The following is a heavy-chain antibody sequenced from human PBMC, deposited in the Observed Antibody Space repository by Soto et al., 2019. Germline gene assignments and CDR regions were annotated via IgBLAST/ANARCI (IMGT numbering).Heavy chain of an antibody. V-gene: IGHV1-18*01. J-gene: IGHJ6*03. Sequence: QDQLVQSGVEVKKPGASVKVSCKASGYSFTNYGITWVRQAPGQGFEWMGRISAYNGNTKYAQKLQGRVTMTTDASTSTAYLELRSLTSDDTAVYYCARDRGVAPPVAGNTHYYYYMDVWGKGTTVTVSS. CDR1: GYSFTNYG. CDR3: ARDRGVAPPVAGNTHYYYYMDV. CDR2: ISAYNGNT. D-gene: IGHD6-19*01.